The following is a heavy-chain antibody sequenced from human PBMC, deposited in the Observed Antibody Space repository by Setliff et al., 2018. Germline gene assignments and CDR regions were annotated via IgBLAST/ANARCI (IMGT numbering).Heavy chain of an antibody. CDR3: ARTGTYRYFDY. CDR2: INHSGNT. J-gene: IGHJ4*02. CDR1: SGSFSGYY. D-gene: IGHD1-1*01. Sequence: SETLSLTCAVYSGSFSGYYWSWIRQPPGKGLEWIGEINHSGNTNYNPSLKSRVTISVDTSKNQISLKLSSVTAADTAVYYCARTGTYRYFDYWGQGALVTV. V-gene: IGHV4-34*01.